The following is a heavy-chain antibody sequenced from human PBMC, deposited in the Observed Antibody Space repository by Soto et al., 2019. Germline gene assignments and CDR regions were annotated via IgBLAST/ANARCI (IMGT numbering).Heavy chain of an antibody. D-gene: IGHD2-21*01. Sequence: EVQLVESGGGLVQPGGSLRLSCAAPGFTFSSYWMHWVRQAPGKGLEWVSRMNMDGNRISYVDSVKGRCTISRENAKNTFYMEMNSARVEDTAVYYCVRGDGDRYDGHGYLGRHWGQGSLVTVSS. J-gene: IGHJ4*02. CDR2: MNMDGNRI. CDR1: GFTFSSYW. CDR3: VRGDGDRYDGHGYLGRH. V-gene: IGHV3-74*01.